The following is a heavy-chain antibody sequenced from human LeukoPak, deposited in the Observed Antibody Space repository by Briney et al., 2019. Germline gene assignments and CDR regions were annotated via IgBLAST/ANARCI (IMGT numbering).Heavy chain of an antibody. CDR3: ARIGSGWYDAFDI. J-gene: IGHJ3*02. D-gene: IGHD6-19*01. CDR2: INHSEST. Sequence: PSETLSLTCTVYNESFSGYYWTWIRQPPGKGLEWIGEINHSESTNYNPSLKSRATISEDTSKNQFSLKLNSVTAADTAVYYCARIGSGWYDAFDIWGQGTMVTVSS. CDR1: NESFSGYY. V-gene: IGHV4-34*01.